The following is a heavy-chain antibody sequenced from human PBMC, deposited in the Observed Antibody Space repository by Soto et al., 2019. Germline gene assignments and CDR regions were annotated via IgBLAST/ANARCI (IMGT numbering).Heavy chain of an antibody. CDR3: ARARVVAPGWFDP. V-gene: IGHV4-31*03. Sequence: PSETLSLTCTVSGGSISSGGYYWSWIRQHPGKGLEWIGYIYYSGSTYYNPSLKSRVTISVDTSKNQFSLKLSSVTAADTAVYYCARARVVAPGWFDPWGQGTLVTVSS. CDR1: GGSISSGGYY. CDR2: IYYSGST. D-gene: IGHD3-22*01. J-gene: IGHJ5*02.